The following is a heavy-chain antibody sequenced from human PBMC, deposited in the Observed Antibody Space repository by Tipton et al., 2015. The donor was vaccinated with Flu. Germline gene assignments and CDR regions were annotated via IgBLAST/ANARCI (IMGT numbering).Heavy chain of an antibody. CDR1: GDSIGSRYY. D-gene: IGHD4-17*01. J-gene: IGHJ5*02. V-gene: IGHV4-38-2*02. Sequence: GSLRLSCSVSGDSIGSRYYWGWIRQPPGQGLEWIGNIHRTGSTYYNPSLTSRVTISVDKSKNQFSLKLSSVTAADTAVYYCARDYGDLNWFDPWGQGTLVTVSS. CDR3: ARDYGDLNWFDP. CDR2: IHRTGST.